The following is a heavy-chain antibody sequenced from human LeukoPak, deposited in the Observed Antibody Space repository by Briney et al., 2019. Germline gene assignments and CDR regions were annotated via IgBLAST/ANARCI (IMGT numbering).Heavy chain of an antibody. Sequence: SETLSLTCAVYGGSFSGYYWSWIRQPPGKGLEWIGEINHSGSTNYNPSLKSRVTISVDTSKNQFSLKLSSVTAADTAVYYCFTSSSYYYYYMDVWGQGTTVTVSS. CDR1: GGSFSGYY. D-gene: IGHD6-6*01. V-gene: IGHV4-34*01. CDR3: FTSSSYYYYYMDV. CDR2: INHSGST. J-gene: IGHJ6*03.